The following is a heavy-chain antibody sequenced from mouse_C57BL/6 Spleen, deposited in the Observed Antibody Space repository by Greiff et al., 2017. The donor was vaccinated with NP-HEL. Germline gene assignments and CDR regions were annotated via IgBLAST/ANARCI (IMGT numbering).Heavy chain of an antibody. J-gene: IGHJ4*01. CDR1: GYAFSSSW. Sequence: QVQLQQSGPELVKPGASVKISCKASGYAFSSSWMNWVKQRPGKGLEWIGRIYPGDGDTNYNGKFKGKATLTADKSSSTAYMQRSSLTSEDSAVYFCAREGYGRMDYWGQGTSVTVSS. CDR3: AREGYGRMDY. CDR2: IYPGDGDT. V-gene: IGHV1-82*01. D-gene: IGHD2-10*02.